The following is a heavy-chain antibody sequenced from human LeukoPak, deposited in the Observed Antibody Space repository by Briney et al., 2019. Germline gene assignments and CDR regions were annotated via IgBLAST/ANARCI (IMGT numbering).Heavy chain of an antibody. V-gene: IGHV4-34*01. D-gene: IGHD4-17*01. CDR2: SNHSGST. Sequence: SETLSLTCAVYGGSLSGHYWSWIRQPPGKGLEWIGESNHSGSTNYNPSLKSRVTISVDTSKKQFSLKLSSVTAADTAVYYCARGRYRGLYGDSFFDYWGQGTLVTVSS. J-gene: IGHJ4*02. CDR3: ARGRYRGLYGDSFFDY. CDR1: GGSLSGHY.